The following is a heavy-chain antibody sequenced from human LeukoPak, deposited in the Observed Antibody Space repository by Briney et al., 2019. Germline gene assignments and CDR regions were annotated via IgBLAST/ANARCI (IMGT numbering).Heavy chain of an antibody. CDR2: ISAYNGNT. J-gene: IGHJ6*02. D-gene: IGHD4-17*01. V-gene: IGHV1-18*01. CDR3: ARDEMTAVTTNYYYYGMDV. CDR1: GGTFRSYV. Sequence: GSSVKVSCKASGGTFRSYVISWVRQAPGQGLEWMGWISAYNGNTNYAQKLQGRVTMTTDTSTSTAYMELRSLRSDDTAVYYCARDEMTAVTTNYYYYGMDVWGQGTTVTVSS.